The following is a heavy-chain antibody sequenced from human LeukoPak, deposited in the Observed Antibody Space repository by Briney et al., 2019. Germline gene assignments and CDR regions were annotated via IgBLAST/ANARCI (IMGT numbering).Heavy chain of an antibody. CDR3: ARDQIAVAGTLQFDY. CDR2: IYHSGST. Sequence: PSETLSLTCTVSGYSISSAYYWGWIRQPPGKGLEWIGGIYHSGSTYYNPSLKSRVTISVDTSKNQFSLKLTSVTAADTAVYYCARDQIAVAGTLQFDYWGQGTLVTVSS. J-gene: IGHJ4*02. D-gene: IGHD6-19*01. V-gene: IGHV4-38-2*02. CDR1: GYSISSAYY.